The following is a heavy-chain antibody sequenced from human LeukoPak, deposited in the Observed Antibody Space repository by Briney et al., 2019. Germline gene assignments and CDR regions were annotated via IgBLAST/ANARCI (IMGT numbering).Heavy chain of an antibody. D-gene: IGHD3-3*01. CDR3: ARDWSDGFDY. V-gene: IGHV3-7*01. J-gene: IGHJ4*02. Sequence: GGSLRLSCAASGFTHRYYRMSWVRQPPGKGLEWVVSIKKDGSEKYYVDAVKGQFTISRDNAKNSVYLQMISLRAEDTAVYCCARDWSDGFDYWGQGTLVTVPS. CDR1: GFTHRYYR. CDR2: IKKDGSEK.